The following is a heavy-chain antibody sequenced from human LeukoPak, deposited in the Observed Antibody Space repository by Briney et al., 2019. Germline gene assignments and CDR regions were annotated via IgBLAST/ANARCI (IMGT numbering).Heavy chain of an antibody. CDR1: GFTVSSNY. CDR3: VRGHITAPVPFDY. D-gene: IGHD6-13*01. V-gene: IGHV3-53*01. J-gene: IGHJ4*02. Sequence: GGSLRLSCAASGFTVSSNYMSWVRQAPGKGLEWVSVIYSGGSTYYADSVKGRFTISRDNSKNTLSLQMNTLRAEDTAVYYCVRGHITAPVPFDYWGQGTLVTVSS. CDR2: IYSGGST.